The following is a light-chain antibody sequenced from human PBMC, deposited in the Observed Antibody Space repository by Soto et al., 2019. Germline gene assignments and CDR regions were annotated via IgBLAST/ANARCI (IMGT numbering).Light chain of an antibody. CDR2: AAS. Sequence: DIQWTHSPSFLSASVLNIVTITFRASQGISSYLPWYQQKPGKAPKLLIHAASTLQSGVPSRFSGSGSGKDFTLTISSLQPDDFATYYCKQYNSYWTFGQGTKVDIK. CDR3: KQYNSYWT. CDR1: QGISSY. V-gene: IGKV1-9*01. J-gene: IGKJ1*01.